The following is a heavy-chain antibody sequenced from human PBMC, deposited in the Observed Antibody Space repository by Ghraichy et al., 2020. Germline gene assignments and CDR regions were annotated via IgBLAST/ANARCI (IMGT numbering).Heavy chain of an antibody. D-gene: IGHD3-3*02. J-gene: IGHJ6*02. CDR3: AGGGGHFWSGLGYYYYGMDV. CDR2: IYYSGST. Sequence: SETLSLTCTVSGGSISSYYWSWIRQPPGKGLEWIGYIYYSGSTNYNPSLKSRVTISVDTSKNQFSLKLSSVTAADTAVYYCAGGGGHFWSGLGYYYYGMDVWGQGTTVTVSS. V-gene: IGHV4-59*01. CDR1: GGSISSYY.